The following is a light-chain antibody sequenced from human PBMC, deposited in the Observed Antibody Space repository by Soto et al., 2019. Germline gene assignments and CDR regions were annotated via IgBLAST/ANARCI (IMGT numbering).Light chain of an antibody. CDR1: QGLGSA. V-gene: IGKV1-8*01. J-gene: IGKJ4*01. CDR2: DAS. Sequence: AIRMTQSPSSLSASTGDRVTITCRASQGLGSALAWYQQKPGNAPNVLIYDASTMQSGVPARFSGSGSGTDFTLTISSLQAEDVATYYCQQYYNYPLTFGGGTKVEIK. CDR3: QQYYNYPLT.